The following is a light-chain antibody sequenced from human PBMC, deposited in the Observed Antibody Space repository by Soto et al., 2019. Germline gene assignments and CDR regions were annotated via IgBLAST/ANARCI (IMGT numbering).Light chain of an antibody. CDR3: QQYGGSPYT. V-gene: IGKV3-20*01. J-gene: IGKJ2*01. Sequence: EIVLTQSPGTLSLSPGERATLSCRASQSVRSIYLAWYQQKPGQAPRLLIYGASSRATGIPDRFSGTGSGTDFTLTISRLEPEDCAVYYCQQYGGSPYTFGQGTKLEIK. CDR2: GAS. CDR1: QSVRSIY.